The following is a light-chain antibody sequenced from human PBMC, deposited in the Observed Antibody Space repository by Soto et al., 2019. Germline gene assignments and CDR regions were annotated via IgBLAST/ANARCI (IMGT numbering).Light chain of an antibody. V-gene: IGLV2-11*01. CDR3: SSYTSSSTLYV. J-gene: IGLJ1*01. Sequence: QSVLTQPRSVSGSPGQSVTISCTGTSSDVGGYNYVSWYQHHTGKAPKLMIYDVDKRPSGVPGRFSGSKSGNTASLTISGLQAEDGADYYCSSYTSSSTLYVLGTGTKVTVL. CDR1: SSDVGGYNY. CDR2: DVD.